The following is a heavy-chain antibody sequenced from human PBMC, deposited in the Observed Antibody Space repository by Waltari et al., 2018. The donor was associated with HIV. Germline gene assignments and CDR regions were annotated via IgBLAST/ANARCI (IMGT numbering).Heavy chain of an antibody. CDR3: AKDVGFLTHPDSGADS. D-gene: IGHD2-15*01. Sequence: DVHMVQFGGGLVQPGESLRLSCVGSGFTFEHYAMHWVRQGPGKCLQWVARINSYSGIIAYAASVKGRFTISRDNAKSSLYLQMNNLKPEDTALYFCAKDVGFLTHPDSGADSWGRGTLVTVTS. V-gene: IGHV3-9*01. CDR2: INSYSGII. CDR1: GFTFEHYA. J-gene: IGHJ4*02.